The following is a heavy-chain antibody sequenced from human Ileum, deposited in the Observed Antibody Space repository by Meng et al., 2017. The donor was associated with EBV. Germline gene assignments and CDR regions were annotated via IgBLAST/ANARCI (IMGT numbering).Heavy chain of an antibody. CDR2: IQHSGST. V-gene: IGHV4-30-2*01. Sequence: PLQESRSRIVKPSQTLALHWRGSGGSISSGGHSWSWIRQPPGKGLEWIGDIQHSGSTYYNPSLKSRVTISVDRSRNQFSLKLSSVTAADTAVYYCARAHPVVYFFDYWGQGTLVTVSS. D-gene: IGHD4-23*01. CDR3: ARAHPVVYFFDY. CDR1: GGSISSGGHS. J-gene: IGHJ4*02.